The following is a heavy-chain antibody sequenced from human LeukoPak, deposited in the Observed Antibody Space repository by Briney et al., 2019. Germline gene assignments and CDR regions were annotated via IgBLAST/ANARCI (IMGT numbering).Heavy chain of an antibody. V-gene: IGHV3-7*03. CDR3: ARGSGGSSWYNWFDP. D-gene: IGHD6-13*01. CDR2: IKQDGSEK. CDR1: GFTFSSYW. J-gene: IGHJ5*02. Sequence: GGSLRLSCAASGFTFSSYWMTWVRQAPGKGLEWVANIKQDGSEKYYVASVKGRFTISRDNAKSSLYLQMNSLRVEDTAVYHCARGSGGSSWYNWFDPWGQGTLVTVSS.